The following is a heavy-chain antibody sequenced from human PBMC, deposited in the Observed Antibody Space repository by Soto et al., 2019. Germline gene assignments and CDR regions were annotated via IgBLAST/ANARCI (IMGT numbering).Heavy chain of an antibody. CDR2: IIPIFGTA. D-gene: IGHD3-10*01. V-gene: IGHV1-69*01. CDR1: GGTFSSYA. J-gene: IGHJ6*02. CDR3: ARDTPPRLAYYDGSGIGCGMDV. Sequence: QVQLVQSGAEVKKPGSSVKVSCKASGGTFSSYAISWVRQAPGQGLEWMGGIIPIFGTANYAQKFQGRVTITADESTRTAYMEPSRLRSGDTAVYYYARDTPPRLAYYDGSGIGCGMDVWAQGTTFTVAS.